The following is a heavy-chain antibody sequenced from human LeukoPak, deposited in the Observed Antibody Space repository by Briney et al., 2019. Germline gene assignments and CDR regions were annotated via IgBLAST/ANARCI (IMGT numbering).Heavy chain of an antibody. D-gene: IGHD6-19*01. CDR3: TRVLTTDRGWYTFEF. Sequence: GGSLRLSCEGSGFTFSDHHMDWVRQAPGMGLEWVGQGPARNKPNSCSTQYATSVRGRFTISRDDSKNSLYLRISSLTTEDTAMYYCTRVLTTDRGWYTFEFWGQGVLVTVSS. CDR1: GFTFSDHH. CDR2: ARNKPNSCST. V-gene: IGHV3-72*01. J-gene: IGHJ4*02.